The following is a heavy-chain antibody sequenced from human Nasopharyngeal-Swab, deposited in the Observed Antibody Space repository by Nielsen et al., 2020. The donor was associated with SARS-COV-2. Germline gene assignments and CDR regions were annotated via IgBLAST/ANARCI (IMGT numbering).Heavy chain of an antibody. J-gene: IGHJ4*02. V-gene: IGHV7-4-1*02. CDR1: GYTFTNYA. Sequence: ASVKVSCKTSGYTFTNYAMNWVRQAPGQGLEWMGWINTNTGNPMYAQGFTGRFVFSLDTSVSTAYLQISSLKAEDTAVYYCARDLVGLGYYWGQGTLVTGSS. CDR3: ARDLVGLGYY. CDR2: INTNTGNP. D-gene: IGHD2-2*01.